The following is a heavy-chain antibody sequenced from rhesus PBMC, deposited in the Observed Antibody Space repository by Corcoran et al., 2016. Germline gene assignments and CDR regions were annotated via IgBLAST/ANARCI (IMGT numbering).Heavy chain of an antibody. J-gene: IGHJ5-2*02. D-gene: IGHD4-35*01. CDR3: ARNYLDDYGNDRGKQDV. V-gene: IGHV4-165*02. CDR1: GYSIRGYF. Sequence: QVQLQESGPGLVKPSETLSLTCAVSGYSIRGYFWNWIRQPPGTGLEWIGYIGGSSWQPNNSPAHKSRVTISTETAKNQFSLKLSSMAAADTYVYDCARNYLDDYGNDRGKQDVWGRGVLVTVSS. CDR2: IGGSSWQP.